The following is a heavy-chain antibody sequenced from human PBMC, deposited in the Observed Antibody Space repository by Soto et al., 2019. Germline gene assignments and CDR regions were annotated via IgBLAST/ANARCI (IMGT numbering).Heavy chain of an antibody. V-gene: IGHV4-30-2*01. CDR2: IYYSGTT. CDR3: ARGHYYYGMDV. Sequence: PSETLSLTCTVSNGSVSSGTYSWSWVRQPPGKGLEWIGYIYYSGTTYHTPSLKGRLTMSMDRANDHFSLNLTSVTAADTAVYFCARGHYYYGMDVWGQGITVTVSS. J-gene: IGHJ6*02. CDR1: NGSVSSGTYS.